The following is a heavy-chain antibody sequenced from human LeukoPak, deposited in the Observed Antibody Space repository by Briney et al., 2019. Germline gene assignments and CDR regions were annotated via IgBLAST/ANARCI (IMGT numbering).Heavy chain of an antibody. Sequence: ASVKVSCKASGGTFSSYAISWVRQAPGQGLEWMGGIIPIFGTANYAQKFQGRVTITADESTSTAYMELSSLRPEDTAVYYCARDFSRNDFWSGSNWFDPWGQGTLVTVSS. CDR3: ARDFSRNDFWSGSNWFDP. V-gene: IGHV1-69*13. D-gene: IGHD3-3*01. CDR1: GGTFSSYA. J-gene: IGHJ5*02. CDR2: IIPIFGTA.